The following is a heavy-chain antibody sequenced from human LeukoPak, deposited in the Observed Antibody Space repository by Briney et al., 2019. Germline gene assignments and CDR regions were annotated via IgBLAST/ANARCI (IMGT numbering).Heavy chain of an antibody. CDR2: IYPGDSDI. CDR3: ARQGVYYSDSSAFYH. Sequence: GESLQISCQASGYRFTNYWIAWVRQMPGKGLELMGSIYPGDSDIRYSPSFQGQVTILADKSFTTAYLQWRSLKASDTAIYYCARQGVYYSDSSAFYHWGQGTRVTVSS. CDR1: GYRFTNYW. V-gene: IGHV5-51*01. D-gene: IGHD3-22*01. J-gene: IGHJ4*02.